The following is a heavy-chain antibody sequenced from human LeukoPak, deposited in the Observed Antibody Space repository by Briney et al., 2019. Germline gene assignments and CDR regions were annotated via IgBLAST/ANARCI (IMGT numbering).Heavy chain of an antibody. V-gene: IGHV3-66*02. D-gene: IGHD5-18*01. CDR1: GFTVSSNY. CDR3: ARDLGYTYGYYYYGMDV. Sequence: GGSLRLSCAASGFTVSSNYMSWVRQAPGKGLEWVSVIYSGGSTYHADAVKGRFTISRDISKNTLYLQMNSLRSEDTAVYYCARDLGYTYGYYYYGMDVWGQGTTVTVSS. CDR2: IYSGGST. J-gene: IGHJ6*02.